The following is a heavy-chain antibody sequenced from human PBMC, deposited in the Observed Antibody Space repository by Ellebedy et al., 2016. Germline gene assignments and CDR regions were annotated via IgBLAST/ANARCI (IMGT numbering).Heavy chain of an antibody. CDR3: ARVTVGATHDAFDI. Sequence: GESLKISXAASGFTFRSYWMSWVRQTPGKGLEWVSNIKQDGSEKYYEDSVKGRFTISRDNAKNSLFLQMNNLRAEDTAVYYCARVTVGATHDAFDIWGQGTMVTVSS. V-gene: IGHV3-7*01. CDR1: GFTFRSYW. CDR2: IKQDGSEK. J-gene: IGHJ3*02. D-gene: IGHD1-26*01.